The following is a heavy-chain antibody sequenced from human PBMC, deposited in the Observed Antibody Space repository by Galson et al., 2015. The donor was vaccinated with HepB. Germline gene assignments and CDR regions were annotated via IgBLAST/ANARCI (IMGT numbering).Heavy chain of an antibody. D-gene: IGHD2-21*01. J-gene: IGHJ3*02. CDR3: AYCGGARLVCAFDI. V-gene: IGHV1-3*01. CDR2: INAGNGNT. Sequence: SVKVSCKASGYTFTSYAMHWVRQAPGQRLEWMGWINAGNGNTKYSQKFQGRVTITRDTSASTAYMELSSLRSEDTAVYYCAYCGGARLVCAFDIWGQGTMVTVSS. CDR1: GYTFTSYA.